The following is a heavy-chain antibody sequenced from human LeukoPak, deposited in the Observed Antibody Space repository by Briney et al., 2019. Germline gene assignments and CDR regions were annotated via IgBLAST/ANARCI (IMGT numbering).Heavy chain of an antibody. J-gene: IGHJ6*02. V-gene: IGHV3-64*01. CDR1: GFTFSNYA. CDR3: VTSRGRLWFYYGMDV. Sequence: TGGSLRLSCAASGFTFSNYAMHWVRQAPGKGLEYVSAISSNGSSTYYAKSVKGRFSISRDNSKNTLYLQMGSLRADDMAVYYCVTSRGRLWFYYGMDVWGQGTTVTVSS. D-gene: IGHD3/OR15-3a*01. CDR2: ISSNGSST.